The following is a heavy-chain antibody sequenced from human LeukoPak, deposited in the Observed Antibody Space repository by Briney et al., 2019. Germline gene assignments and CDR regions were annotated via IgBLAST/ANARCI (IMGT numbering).Heavy chain of an antibody. D-gene: IGHD3-10*01. Sequence: GASVKVSFKASGYTFTAYYMHWVRQAPGQGLELMGWINPKSGATNFAQKFQGRVTMTTDTSTSTAYMELRSLTSDDTAVYYCATSGQLDYWGQGTLVTVSS. J-gene: IGHJ4*02. V-gene: IGHV1-2*02. CDR2: INPKSGAT. CDR1: GYTFTAYY. CDR3: ATSGQLDY.